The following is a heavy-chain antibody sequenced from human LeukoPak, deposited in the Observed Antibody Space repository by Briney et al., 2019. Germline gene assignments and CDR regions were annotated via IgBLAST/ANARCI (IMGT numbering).Heavy chain of an antibody. J-gene: IGHJ3*02. D-gene: IGHD1-26*01. Sequence: GGSLRLSCAASGFTFSSYSMNWVRQAPGKGLEWVSSISSSSSYIYYADSVKGRFTISRDNAKNSLYLQVNSLRAEDTAVYYCARDKGSYSADAFDIWGQGTMVTVSS. CDR1: GFTFSSYS. V-gene: IGHV3-21*01. CDR2: ISSSSSYI. CDR3: ARDKGSYSADAFDI.